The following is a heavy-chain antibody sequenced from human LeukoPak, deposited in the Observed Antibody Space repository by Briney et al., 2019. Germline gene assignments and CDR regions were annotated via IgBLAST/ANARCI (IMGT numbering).Heavy chain of an antibody. J-gene: IGHJ6*02. CDR3: ARFSSAYYDFWSGLLSGPIYYGMDV. CDR1: GYSFTSYW. V-gene: IGHV5-51*01. Sequence: GESLKISCKGSGYSFTSYWIGWVRQIPGKGLEWMGIIYPGDSDTRYSPSFQGQVTISADKSISTAYLQWSSLKASDTAMYYCARFSSAYYDFWSGLLSGPIYYGMDVWGQGTTVTVSS. CDR2: IYPGDSDT. D-gene: IGHD3-3*01.